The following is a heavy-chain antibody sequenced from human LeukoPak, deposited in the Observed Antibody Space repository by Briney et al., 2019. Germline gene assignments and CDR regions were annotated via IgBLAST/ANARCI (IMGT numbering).Heavy chain of an antibody. CDR2: ISYDGSNK. V-gene: IGHV3-30*04. J-gene: IGHJ4*02. Sequence: GGCLRLSSAASGFTFSSYAMHWVRQAPGKGLEWGAVISYDGSNKYYADSVKGRFTISRDNSKNTLYLQMNSLRDEDTAVYYCAREDSSGYYPCFDYWGQGTLVTVSS. CDR3: AREDSSGYYPCFDY. CDR1: GFTFSSYA. D-gene: IGHD3-22*01.